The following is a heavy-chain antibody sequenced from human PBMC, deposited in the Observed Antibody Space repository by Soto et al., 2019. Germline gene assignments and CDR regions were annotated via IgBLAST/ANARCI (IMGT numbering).Heavy chain of an antibody. CDR1: GGSISSYY. Sequence: QVQLQESGPGLVKPSETLSLICTVSGGSISSYYWSWIRQPPGKGLEYIGYIYYSGSTNYNPSLERRVPISVDTSKNRFSRTLTSVTAADTGVYYCARTRTLVGTRDYWGQGTLVTVSS. CDR3: ARTRTLVGTRDY. D-gene: IGHD1-26*01. J-gene: IGHJ4*02. V-gene: IGHV4-59*01. CDR2: IYYSGST.